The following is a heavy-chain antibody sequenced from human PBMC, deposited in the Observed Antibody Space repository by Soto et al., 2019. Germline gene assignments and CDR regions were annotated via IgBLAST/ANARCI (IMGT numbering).Heavy chain of an antibody. Sequence: EVQLLESGGGLVQPGGSLRLSCAASGFTFSNYAVTWVRQAPGKGLEWVSTISGSGGSTYYADSVKGRFTISRDNSKNTLYLQMNSLRAEDTAVYYCAKDQGSSWYEIDYWGQGTLVTDS. J-gene: IGHJ4*02. V-gene: IGHV3-23*01. CDR1: GFTFSNYA. CDR3: AKDQGSSWYEIDY. D-gene: IGHD6-13*01. CDR2: ISGSGGST.